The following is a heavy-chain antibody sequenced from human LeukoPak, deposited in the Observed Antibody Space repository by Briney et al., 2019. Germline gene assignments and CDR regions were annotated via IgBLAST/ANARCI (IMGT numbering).Heavy chain of an antibody. V-gene: IGHV3-48*03. CDR2: ISSSGSTI. Sequence: GGSLRLSCAASGFTFSSYEMNWVRQAPGKGLEWVSYISSSGSTIYYADSVKGRFTISRDNAKNSLYLRMNSLRAEDTAVYYCARDPSRVAAAGTGAFDIWGQGTMVTVSS. CDR3: ARDPSRVAAAGTGAFDI. J-gene: IGHJ3*02. D-gene: IGHD6-13*01. CDR1: GFTFSSYE.